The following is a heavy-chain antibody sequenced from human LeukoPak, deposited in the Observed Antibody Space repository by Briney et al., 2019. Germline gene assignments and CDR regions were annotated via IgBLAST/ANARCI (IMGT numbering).Heavy chain of an antibody. D-gene: IGHD3-10*01. V-gene: IGHV3-74*01. Sequence: PGGCLRLSCAASGFTFSSYWMHWVRQAPGKGLVWVSRIHSDGSSTRYADSVKGRFTISRDNAKNTLYLQMNSLRAEDTAVYYCARVGASMLGDACDIWGQGTMVTVSS. CDR2: IHSDGSST. J-gene: IGHJ3*02. CDR1: GFTFSSYW. CDR3: ARVGASMLGDACDI.